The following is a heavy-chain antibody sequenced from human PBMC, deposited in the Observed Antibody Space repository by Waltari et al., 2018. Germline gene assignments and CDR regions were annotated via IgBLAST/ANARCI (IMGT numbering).Heavy chain of an antibody. CDR3: ARDPHYSNFDY. J-gene: IGHJ4*02. D-gene: IGHD4-4*01. CDR1: GFTFSTYW. V-gene: IGHV3-7*01. Sequence: EVHLVESGGGLVQPGGSLRLSCAASGFTFSTYWMTWVRQAPGKGLEWLANIKDDGSEKTYVDSVKGRFTISRDNAKNSLYLQMNSLRAEDTAVYYCARDPHYSNFDYWGQGTLVTVSS. CDR2: IKDDGSEK.